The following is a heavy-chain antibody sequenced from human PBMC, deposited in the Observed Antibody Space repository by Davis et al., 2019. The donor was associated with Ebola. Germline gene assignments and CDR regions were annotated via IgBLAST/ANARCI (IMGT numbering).Heavy chain of an antibody. Sequence: GESLKISCAASGFLFSSYAMSWVRPAPGKGLEWVSSISVRSITYHADSVKGRFTISRDNSKNTLYLQMNSLRAEDTAVYYCAKVHPPTTVTTGWFDPWGQGTLVTVSS. D-gene: IGHD4-17*01. J-gene: IGHJ5*02. V-gene: IGHV3-23*01. CDR3: AKVHPPTTVTTGWFDP. CDR1: GFLFSSYA. CDR2: ISVRSIT.